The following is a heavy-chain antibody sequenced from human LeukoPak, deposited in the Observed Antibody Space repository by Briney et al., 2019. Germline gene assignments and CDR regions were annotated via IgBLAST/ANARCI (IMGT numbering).Heavy chain of an antibody. CDR3: ARDRDILTGSGYYFDY. CDR2: INPNSGGT. D-gene: IGHD3-9*01. J-gene: IGHJ4*02. Sequence: ASVKVSCKASGYTFTGYYMHWVQQAPGKGLEWMGRINPNSGGTNYAQKFQGRVTMTRDTSISTAYMELSRLRSDDTAVYYCARDRDILTGSGYYFDYWGQGTLVTVSS. CDR1: GYTFTGYY. V-gene: IGHV1-2*06.